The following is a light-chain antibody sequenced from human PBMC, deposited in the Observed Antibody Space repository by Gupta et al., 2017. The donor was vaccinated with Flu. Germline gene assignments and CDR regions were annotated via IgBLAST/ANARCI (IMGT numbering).Light chain of an antibody. CDR3: QQDETTPYT. J-gene: IGKJ2*01. CDR1: QSLGRGY. Sequence: ENVLTQSPGTLSLSPGQRATLSCRASQSLGRGYLAWYQQRPGQAPRLLIYAAATRASGVPDRFTGSGSGTGFTLAISRLDAEDFAVYYCQQDETTPYTFGQGTKLELK. V-gene: IGKV3-20*01. CDR2: AAA.